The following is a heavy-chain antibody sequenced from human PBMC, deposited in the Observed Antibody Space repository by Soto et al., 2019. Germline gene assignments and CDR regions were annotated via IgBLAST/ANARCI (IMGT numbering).Heavy chain of an antibody. CDR2: IIPIWGTA. CDR3: AYTTTVVTNNWFDA. D-gene: IGHD4-17*01. J-gene: IGHJ5*02. Sequence: SVKVSCKASGGTFSSYAISWVRQAPGQGLEWMGGIIPIWGTANYAQKFQGRVAITADESTSTAYMELSSLRSEDTAVYYCAYTTTVVTNNWFDAWGQGTLVTVSS. CDR1: GGTFSSYA. V-gene: IGHV1-69*13.